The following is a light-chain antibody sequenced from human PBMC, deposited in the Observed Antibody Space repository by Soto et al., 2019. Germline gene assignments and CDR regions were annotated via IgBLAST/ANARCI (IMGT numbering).Light chain of an antibody. CDR1: QSVGSN. CDR2: GAS. V-gene: IGKV3-15*01. Sequence: EIVMTQSPATLSVSPGERVTLSCRASQSVGSNLAWYQQKSGQAPRLLVYGASSRATGIPARFSGSGSGTEFTLTISSLQSEDFAVYYCQQYTNWVRTFGQGTKVDIK. CDR3: QQYTNWVRT. J-gene: IGKJ1*01.